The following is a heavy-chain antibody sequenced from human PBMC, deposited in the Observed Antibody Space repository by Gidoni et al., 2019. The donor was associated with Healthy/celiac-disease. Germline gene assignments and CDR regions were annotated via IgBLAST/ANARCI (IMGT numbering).Heavy chain of an antibody. V-gene: IGHV1-69*01. Sequence: QVQLVQSGAEVKKPGSSVKVYCKASGGTFRSYAISWVRQAPGQGLEWMGGIIPIFGTANYAQKFQGRVTITADESTSTAYMELSSLRSEDTAVYYCAREGGRWYGVITSNSEFDYWGQGTLVTVSS. J-gene: IGHJ4*02. CDR1: GGTFRSYA. CDR3: AREGGRWYGVITSNSEFDY. D-gene: IGHD2-15*01. CDR2: IIPIFGTA.